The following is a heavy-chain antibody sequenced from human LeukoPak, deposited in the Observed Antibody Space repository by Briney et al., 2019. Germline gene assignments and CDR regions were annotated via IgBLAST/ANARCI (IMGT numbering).Heavy chain of an antibody. D-gene: IGHD3-10*01. CDR3: ARAVGHGSGSPRMDV. Sequence: GGSLRLSCAASGFTFSSHSMNWVRQAPGKGLEWVSYIISSSSTIYYADSVKGRFTISRDNAKNSLYLQMNSLRADDTAVYYCARAVGHGSGSPRMDVWGKGTTVTVSS. J-gene: IGHJ6*04. CDR2: IISSSSTI. CDR1: GFTFSSHS. V-gene: IGHV3-48*01.